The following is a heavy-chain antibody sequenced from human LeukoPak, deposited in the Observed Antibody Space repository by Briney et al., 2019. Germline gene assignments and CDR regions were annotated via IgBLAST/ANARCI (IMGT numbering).Heavy chain of an antibody. Sequence: GGSLRLSCTASGFTFGDYAMSWVRQAPGKGLEWVGFIRSKAYGGTTEYAASVKGRFTISRDDSKSIAYLQMNSLKTEGTAVYYCTRTYYYDSSGYPYFDYWGQGTLVTVSS. CDR3: TRTYYYDSSGYPYFDY. CDR1: GFTFGDYA. J-gene: IGHJ4*02. V-gene: IGHV3-49*04. D-gene: IGHD3-22*01. CDR2: IRSKAYGGTT.